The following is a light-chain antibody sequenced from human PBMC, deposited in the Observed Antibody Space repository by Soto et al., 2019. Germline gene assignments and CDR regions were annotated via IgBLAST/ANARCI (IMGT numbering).Light chain of an antibody. V-gene: IGLV2-14*01. J-gene: IGLJ1*01. CDR2: EVS. CDR3: SSYTSSSTLYV. CDR1: SSDVGGYNY. Sequence: QSALAQPASASGSPGQSITISCTGTSSDVGGYNYVSWYQQHPGKASKLMIYEVSNRPSGVSNRFSGSKSGNTASLTISGLQAEDEADYYCSSYTSSSTLYVLGTGTKVTVL.